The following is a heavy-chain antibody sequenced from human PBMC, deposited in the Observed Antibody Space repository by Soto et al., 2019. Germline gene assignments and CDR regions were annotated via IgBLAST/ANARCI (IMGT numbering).Heavy chain of an antibody. Sequence: GGSLRLSCSASGFTFSSYAMHWVRQAPGKGLEYVSSISINGGSTHYADSVKGRFTISRDNSRNTQYLQMSSLRADDTAVYYSYVDYWGQGTLVTVSS. CDR1: GFTFSSYA. CDR2: ISINGGST. J-gene: IGHJ4*02. V-gene: IGHV3-64D*06. D-gene: IGHD2-8*01. CDR3: YVDY.